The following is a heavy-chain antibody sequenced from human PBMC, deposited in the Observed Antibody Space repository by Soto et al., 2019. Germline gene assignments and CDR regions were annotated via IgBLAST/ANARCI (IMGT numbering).Heavy chain of an antibody. D-gene: IGHD2-2*01. J-gene: IGHJ5*02. V-gene: IGHV3-74*01. CDR2: INSDGSST. CDR1: GFTFSSYW. Sequence: GGSLRLSXAASGFTFSSYWMHWVRQAPGKGLVWVSRINSDGSSTSYADSVKGRFTISRDNAKNTLYLQMNSLRAEDTAVYYCARDQKFVVVPAAFDPWGQGTLVTVSS. CDR3: ARDQKFVVVPAAFDP.